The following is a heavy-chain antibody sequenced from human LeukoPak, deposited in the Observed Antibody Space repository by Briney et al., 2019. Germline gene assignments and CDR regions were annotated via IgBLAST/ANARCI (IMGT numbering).Heavy chain of an antibody. J-gene: IGHJ4*02. Sequence: GGSLRLSCAASGFTFSSYAMSWVRQAPGKGLEWVSAISGSGGSTYYADSVKGRFTISRDNSKNALYLQMNSLRADDTAVYFCARRMGGSGSYAADYWGQGTLVTVSS. CDR2: ISGSGGST. CDR3: ARRMGGSGSYAADY. V-gene: IGHV3-23*01. D-gene: IGHD3-10*01. CDR1: GFTFSSYA.